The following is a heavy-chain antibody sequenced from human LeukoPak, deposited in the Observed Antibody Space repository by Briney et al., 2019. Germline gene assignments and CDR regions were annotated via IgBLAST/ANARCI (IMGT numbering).Heavy chain of an antibody. CDR1: GYSISSGYY. V-gene: IGHV4-38-2*02. D-gene: IGHD3-22*01. Sequence: PSETLSLTCTVSGYSISSGYYWGWIRQPPGKGLEWIGSIYHSGSTYYNPSLKSRVTISVDTSKNQFSLKLSSVTAADTAVYYCARGGGYYPFDYWGQGTLVTVSS. CDR3: ARGGGYYPFDY. J-gene: IGHJ4*02. CDR2: IYHSGST.